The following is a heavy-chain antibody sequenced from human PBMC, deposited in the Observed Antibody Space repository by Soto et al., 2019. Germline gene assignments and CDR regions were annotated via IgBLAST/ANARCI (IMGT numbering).Heavy chain of an antibody. V-gene: IGHV3-73*01. Sequence: LSCAVSGFTFSGSAMHWVRQASGKGLEWVGRIRSKSNSYATAYAASVKGRFTISRDDSKNTAYLQMNSLKTEDTAVYYCTRGYGDYVRDYWGQGTLVTVSS. D-gene: IGHD4-17*01. CDR3: TRGYGDYVRDY. CDR2: IRSKSNSYAT. J-gene: IGHJ4*02. CDR1: GFTFSGSA.